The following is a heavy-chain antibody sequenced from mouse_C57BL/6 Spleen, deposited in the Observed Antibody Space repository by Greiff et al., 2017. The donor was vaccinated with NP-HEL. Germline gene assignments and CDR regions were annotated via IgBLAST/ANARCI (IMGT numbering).Heavy chain of an antibody. CDR2: IYPGDGDT. CDR3: ARNYDGYLDY. D-gene: IGHD2-3*01. Sequence: QVQLQQSGPELVKPGASVKISCKASGYAFSSSWMNWVKQRPGTGLEWIGRIYPGDGDTNYNGKFKGKATLTADKSSSTAYMQLSSLTSEDSAVYFCARNYDGYLDYWGQGTTLTVSS. CDR1: GYAFSSSW. J-gene: IGHJ2*01. V-gene: IGHV1-82*01.